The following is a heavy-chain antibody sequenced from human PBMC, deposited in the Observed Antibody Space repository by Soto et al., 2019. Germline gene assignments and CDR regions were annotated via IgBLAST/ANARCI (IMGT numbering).Heavy chain of an antibody. CDR1: GGSISSGDYY. D-gene: IGHD2-8*01. Sequence: QVQLQESGPGLVKPSQTLSLTCTVSGGSISSGDYYWSWIRQPPRKGLEWIGYIYYSGSTYYNPCLKSRVTISLATSKNQFSLKPSSVTAADTAVYYCDRTLMKESLFDYWGQGTLLTVSS. J-gene: IGHJ4*02. CDR3: DRTLMKESLFDY. CDR2: IYYSGST. V-gene: IGHV4-30-4*01.